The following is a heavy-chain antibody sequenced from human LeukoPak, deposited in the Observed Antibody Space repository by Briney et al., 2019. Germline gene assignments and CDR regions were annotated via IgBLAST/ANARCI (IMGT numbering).Heavy chain of an antibody. CDR1: GGFINNYF. CDR3: ARDRARGYSYGYPDY. J-gene: IGHJ4*02. V-gene: IGHV4-39*07. D-gene: IGHD5-18*01. CDR2: IYYSGDT. Sequence: SETLSLTCTVSGGFINNYFWGWIRQPPGKGLECIGSIYYSGDTYYNPSLKSRVTISVDTSKNQFSLKLSSVTAADTAMYYCARDRARGYSYGYPDYWGQGTLVTVSS.